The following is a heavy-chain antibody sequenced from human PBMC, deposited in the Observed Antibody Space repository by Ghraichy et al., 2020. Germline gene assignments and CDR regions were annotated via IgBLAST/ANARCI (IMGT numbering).Heavy chain of an antibody. CDR3: ARVVSRYYFDY. D-gene: IGHD2-21*01. Sequence: TLSLTCTVSGGSISSGGYYWSWIRQHPGKGLEWIGYIYYSGSTYYNPSLKSRVTISADTSKNQFSLKLSSVTAADTAVYYCARVVSRYYFDYWGQGTLVTVSS. V-gene: IGHV4-31*03. CDR2: IYYSGST. J-gene: IGHJ4*02. CDR1: GGSISSGGYY.